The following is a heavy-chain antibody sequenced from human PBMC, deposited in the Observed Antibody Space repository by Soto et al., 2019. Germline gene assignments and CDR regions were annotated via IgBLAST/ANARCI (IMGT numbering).Heavy chain of an antibody. J-gene: IGHJ4*02. Sequence: QVQLVQSGAEVRRSGASVKVSCKASGYTFTTLSMHWVRQAPGQSLEWMGYINAGSGYTKYSQNFQGRVTITRDTLASTAYMELSSLRSEYTSVYYCASQYCGDYCSATYWGQGTLVTVSS. V-gene: IGHV1-3*01. CDR2: INAGSGYT. CDR1: GYTFTTLS. CDR3: ASQYCGDYCSATY. D-gene: IGHD2-21*02.